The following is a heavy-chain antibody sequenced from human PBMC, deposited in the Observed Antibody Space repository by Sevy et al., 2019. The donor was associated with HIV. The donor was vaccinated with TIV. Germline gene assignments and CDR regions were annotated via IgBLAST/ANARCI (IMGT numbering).Heavy chain of an antibody. V-gene: IGHV3-7*01. D-gene: IGHD3-10*01. Sequence: GGSLRLSCAASGFTFSSYWMSWVRQAPGKGLEWVANIKQDGSEKYYVDSVKGRFTISRDNAKNSLYLQMNSRGAEDTAVYYCARDLWFGELLNYYYGMDVWGQGTTVTVSS. CDR2: IKQDGSEK. CDR1: GFTFSSYW. CDR3: ARDLWFGELLNYYYGMDV. J-gene: IGHJ6*02.